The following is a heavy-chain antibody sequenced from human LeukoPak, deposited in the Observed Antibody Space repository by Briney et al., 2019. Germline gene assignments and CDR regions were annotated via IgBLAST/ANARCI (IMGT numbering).Heavy chain of an antibody. CDR1: GYTLTDYY. J-gene: IGHJ4*02. D-gene: IGHD2-21*02. CDR2: INPNSGGT. Sequence: GASVKVSCKASGYTLTDYYMHWVRQAPGQGLEWMGWINPNSGGTNYAQKFQGWVTMTRDTSISTAYMELSRLRSDDTAVYYCARSPRAYCGGDCYSAPFDYWGQGTLVTVSS. CDR3: ARSPRAYCGGDCYSAPFDY. V-gene: IGHV1-2*04.